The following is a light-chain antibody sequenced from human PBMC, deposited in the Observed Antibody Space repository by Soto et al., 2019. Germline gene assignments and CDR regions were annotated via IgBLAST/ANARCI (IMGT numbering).Light chain of an antibody. CDR3: QQYGSSPPT. V-gene: IGKV3-20*01. Sequence: EIVLTQSPGTLSLSPGERATLSCRASRSVSNNYVAWYQRKPGQAPRLLIYGASSRAIDIPRRFSGSGSGTGFTLTIPRMEPEGFAVYYCQQYGSSPPTFGQGTKVESK. J-gene: IGKJ1*01. CDR1: RSVSNNY. CDR2: GAS.